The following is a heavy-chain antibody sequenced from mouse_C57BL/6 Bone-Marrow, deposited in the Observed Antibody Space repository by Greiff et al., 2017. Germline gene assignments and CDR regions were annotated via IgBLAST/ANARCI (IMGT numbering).Heavy chain of an antibody. V-gene: IGHV10-1*01. CDR3: VSLRPWFAY. CDR2: IRSKSNNYAT. Sequence: DVKLVESGGGLVQPKGSLKLSCAASGFSFNTYAMNWVRQAPGKGLEWVARIRSKSNNYATYYADSVKDRFTISRDDSESMLYLQMNNLKTEDTAMYYCVSLRPWFAYWGQGTLVTVSA. D-gene: IGHD1-1*01. J-gene: IGHJ3*01. CDR1: GFSFNTYA.